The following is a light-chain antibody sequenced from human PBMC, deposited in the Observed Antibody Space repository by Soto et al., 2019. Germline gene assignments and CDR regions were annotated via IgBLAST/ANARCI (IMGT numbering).Light chain of an antibody. J-gene: IGKJ1*01. Sequence: EIVMTQSPATLSVSPGERATLSCRASQSVSNNLAWYQKKPGQTPRLLIYGASTRATVIPARFSGSGSGTEFTLTISSLQAEDLAFYYCQQYNNWWTFGQGTRVDI. CDR3: QQYNNWWT. CDR1: QSVSNN. V-gene: IGKV3-15*01. CDR2: GAS.